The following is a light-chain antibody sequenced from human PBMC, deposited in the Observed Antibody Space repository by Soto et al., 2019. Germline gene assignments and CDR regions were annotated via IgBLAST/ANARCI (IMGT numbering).Light chain of an antibody. CDR3: QSYDSRLSGSV. CDR2: GNS. Sequence: QPVLTQPPSVSGAPGQRVTISCTGSSSNIGAGYDVHWYQQLPGTAPKLLIFGNSDRPSGVPDRFSGSKSGTSASLASLAITGLQAEDEADYYCQSYDSRLSGSVFGGGTKLTVL. CDR1: SSNIGAGYD. V-gene: IGLV1-40*01. J-gene: IGLJ2*01.